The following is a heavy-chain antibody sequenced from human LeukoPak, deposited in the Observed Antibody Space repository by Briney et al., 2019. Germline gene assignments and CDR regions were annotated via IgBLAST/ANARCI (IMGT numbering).Heavy chain of an antibody. CDR1: GGTFTSYA. CDR3: ARDDPGIAVAGSGTPNWFDP. Sequence: SVKLCFKASGGTFTSYAISLVRQAPGQGLEWMGGIIPIFGTTNYAQKFQGRVTITTDESTSTAYMELSSLRSEDTAVYYCARDDPGIAVAGSGTPNWFDPWGQGTLVTVSS. D-gene: IGHD6-19*01. V-gene: IGHV1-69*05. J-gene: IGHJ5*02. CDR2: IIPIFGTT.